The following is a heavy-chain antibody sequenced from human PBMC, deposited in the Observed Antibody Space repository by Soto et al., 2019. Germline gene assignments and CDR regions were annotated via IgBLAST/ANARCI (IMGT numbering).Heavy chain of an antibody. CDR3: ARGMTTVTTYDY. CDR2: IYHSGST. J-gene: IGHJ4*02. D-gene: IGHD4-4*01. V-gene: IGHV4-30-2*01. CDR1: GGSISSGGYS. Sequence: QLQLQESGPGLVKPSQTLSLTCAVSGGSISSGGYSWSWIRQPPGKGLEWIGYIYHSGSTYYNPSLKSRVTISVDRSKNQFSLNLSSVTAADTAVYYCARGMTTVTTYDYWGQGTLVTVSS.